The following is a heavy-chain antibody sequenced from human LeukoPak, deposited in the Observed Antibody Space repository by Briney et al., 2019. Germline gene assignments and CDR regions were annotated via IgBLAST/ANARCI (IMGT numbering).Heavy chain of an antibody. V-gene: IGHV3-30-3*01. Sequence: GGSLRLSCAASGFTFSNYAMHWVRQAPGKGLEWVAVISYDGSNKHYADSAKGRFTISRDNSKNTLYLQMNSLRAEDTAVYYCARVRGYSGYAPLRYWGQETLVTVFS. CDR3: ARVRGYSGYAPLRY. CDR2: ISYDGSNK. D-gene: IGHD5-12*01. J-gene: IGHJ4*02. CDR1: GFTFSNYA.